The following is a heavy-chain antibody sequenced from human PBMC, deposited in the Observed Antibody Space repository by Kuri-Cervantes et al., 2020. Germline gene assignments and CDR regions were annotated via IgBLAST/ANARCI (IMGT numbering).Heavy chain of an antibody. CDR3: AKDKGSGSYNYYYGMDV. D-gene: IGHD3-10*01. CDR1: GFTFSSYA. J-gene: IGHJ6*02. V-gene: IGHV3-9*01. Sequence: GGSLRLSCAASGFTFSSYAMHWVRQAPGKGLEWVSGISWNSGSIGYADSVKGRFTISRDNAKNSLYLQMNSLRAEDTASYYCAKDKGSGSYNYYYGMDVWGQGTTVTVSS. CDR2: ISWNSGSI.